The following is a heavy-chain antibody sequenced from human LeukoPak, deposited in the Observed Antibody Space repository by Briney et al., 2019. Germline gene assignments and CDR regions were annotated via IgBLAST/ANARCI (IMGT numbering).Heavy chain of an antibody. J-gene: IGHJ4*02. CDR3: TRDPRLCDY. Sequence: PGGSLRLSCAASGFTFRDFYMTWIRQAPGKGLEWVACIGPSGTIMNYADSVKGRFTVSRDNAENSLYLHMNSLRAEDTAVYYCTRDPRLCDYWGQGTLVTVSS. CDR2: IGPSGTIM. V-gene: IGHV3-11*01. CDR1: GFTFRDFY.